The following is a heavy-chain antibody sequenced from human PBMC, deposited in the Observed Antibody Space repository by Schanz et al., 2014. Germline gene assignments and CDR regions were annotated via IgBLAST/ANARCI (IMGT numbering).Heavy chain of an antibody. J-gene: IGHJ4*02. Sequence: QVQLVESGGGVVQPGGSLRLSCTASGFTFSDYYMTWIRQAPGKGLEWVSYITSGSAKFYADSVKGRFTISRDNAKNSLYLQMNSLRAEDTAVYYCAREKRRTEVVLDHWGQGTLVTVS. V-gene: IGHV3-11*01. CDR2: ITSGSAK. CDR3: AREKRRTEVVLDH. CDR1: GFTFSDYY.